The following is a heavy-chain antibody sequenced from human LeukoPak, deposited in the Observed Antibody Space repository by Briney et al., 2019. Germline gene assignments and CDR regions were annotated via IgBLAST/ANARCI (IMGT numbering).Heavy chain of an antibody. J-gene: IGHJ5*02. CDR1: GYTFTNYG. Sequence: ASVTVSCKASGYTFTNYGISWVRQAPGQGLEWMGWISAYNGNTNYAQKLQGRVTITTDTSTSTAYMELRSLRSDDTAVYYCARYSGIAVAGTGWFDPWGQGTLVTVSS. V-gene: IGHV1-18*01. CDR2: ISAYNGNT. CDR3: ARYSGIAVAGTGWFDP. D-gene: IGHD6-19*01.